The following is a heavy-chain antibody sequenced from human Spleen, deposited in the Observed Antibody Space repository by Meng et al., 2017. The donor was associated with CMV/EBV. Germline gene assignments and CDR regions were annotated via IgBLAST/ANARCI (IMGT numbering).Heavy chain of an antibody. CDR2: IYYSGAT. Sequence: GSLRLSCTVSGGSFRSSTYYWGWIRQPPGKGLEWIGSIYYSGATYYNPSLKSRVTISVDTFKSQFSLRLRSVTAADTAVYYCARVFPSGYLYFADWGQGTLVTVSS. D-gene: IGHD3-22*01. CDR1: GGSFRSSTYY. J-gene: IGHJ4*02. V-gene: IGHV4-39*07. CDR3: ARVFPSGYLYFAD.